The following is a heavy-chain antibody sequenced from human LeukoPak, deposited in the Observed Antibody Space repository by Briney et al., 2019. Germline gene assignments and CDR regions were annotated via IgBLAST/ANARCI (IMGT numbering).Heavy chain of an antibody. V-gene: IGHV3-23*01. J-gene: IGHJ4*02. D-gene: IGHD3-22*01. CDR1: GFTFYTYA. CDR3: ARGHDYDSSVAY. CDR2: IGGNDGTT. Sequence: GGSLRLSCAASGFTFYTYALSWVRQAPGKGLEWVSVIGGNDGTTYYADSVKGRFTISRDNSKNTLYLQMNSLRAEDTTVYYCARGHDYDSSVAYWGQGTLVTVSS.